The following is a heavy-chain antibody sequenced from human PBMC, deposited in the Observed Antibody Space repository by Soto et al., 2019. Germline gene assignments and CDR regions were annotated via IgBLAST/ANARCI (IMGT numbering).Heavy chain of an antibody. D-gene: IGHD3-16*02. CDR1: GYSFTSYW. V-gene: IGHV5-51*01. J-gene: IGHJ5*02. CDR2: IYPGDSDT. CDR3: AEAEVLWLGELSYNWFDP. Sequence: GESLKISCKGSGYSFTSYWIGWVRQMPGKGLEWMGIIYPGDSDTRYSPSFQGQVTISADKSISTAYLQWSSLKASDTAMYYCAEAEVLWLGELSYNWFDPWGQGTLVTVSS.